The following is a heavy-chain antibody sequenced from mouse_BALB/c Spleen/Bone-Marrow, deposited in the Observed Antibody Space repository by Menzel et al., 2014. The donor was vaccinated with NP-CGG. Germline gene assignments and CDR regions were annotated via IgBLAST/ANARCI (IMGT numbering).Heavy chain of an antibody. CDR2: INPINGDT. D-gene: IGHD2-14*01. CDR3: AMGVRLYWFFAV. J-gene: IGHJ1*01. V-gene: IGHV1-26*01. Sequence: VQLQQSGPELVKPGASVKMSCKASGYTFTDYYMKWVKQSHGKSFEWIGDINPINGDTFYNQKFKGKATLTVDRSSSTAYMQLDSLTSEDSAVYYCAMGVRLYWFFAVWGAGTTVTVSS. CDR1: GYTFTDYY.